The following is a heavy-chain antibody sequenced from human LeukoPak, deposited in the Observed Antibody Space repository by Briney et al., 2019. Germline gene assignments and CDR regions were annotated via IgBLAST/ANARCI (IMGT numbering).Heavy chain of an antibody. D-gene: IGHD2-2*01. CDR1: GYTFTTYA. CDR3: ASRRQYCSTTSCSATFDI. CDR2: INAGNGNT. J-gene: IGHJ3*02. Sequence: ASVKVSCKASGYTFTTYAMHWVRQAPGQRLEWMGWINAGNGNTKYSQKFQGRVTITRDTSASTAYMELSSLRSEDTAVYYCASRRQYCSTTSCSATFDIWGQGAMVTVSS. V-gene: IGHV1-3*01.